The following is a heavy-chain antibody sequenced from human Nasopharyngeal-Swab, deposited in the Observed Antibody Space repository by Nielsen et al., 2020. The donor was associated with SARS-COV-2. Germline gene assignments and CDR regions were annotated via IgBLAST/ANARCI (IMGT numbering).Heavy chain of an antibody. CDR3: ARKPLDI. CDR1: GFTFIIYS. Sequence: GESLKISCASSGFTFIIYSMNWVRQAPGKGLEWVSSISSSSSYIYYADSVKGRFTISRDNAKNSLYLQMNSLRAEDTAVYYCARKPLDIWGQGTMVTVYS. CDR2: ISSSSSYI. V-gene: IGHV3-21*01. J-gene: IGHJ3*02.